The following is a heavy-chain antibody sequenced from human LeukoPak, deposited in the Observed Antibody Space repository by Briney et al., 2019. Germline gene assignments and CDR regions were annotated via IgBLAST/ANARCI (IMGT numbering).Heavy chain of an antibody. CDR1: GYTFTSYY. V-gene: IGHV1-46*01. J-gene: IGHJ4*02. Sequence: EASVKVSCKASGYTFTSYYMHWVRQAPGQGLEWMGIINPSGGSTSYAQKFQGRVTMTRDTSTSTVYMELSSLRSDDTAVYYCARDPLGPLHSSSSSRYDYWGQGTLVTVSS. CDR2: INPSGGST. D-gene: IGHD6-6*01. CDR3: ARDPLGPLHSSSSSRYDY.